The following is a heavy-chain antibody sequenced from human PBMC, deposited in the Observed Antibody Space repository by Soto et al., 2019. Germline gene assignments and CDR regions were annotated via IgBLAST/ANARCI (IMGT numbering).Heavy chain of an antibody. Sequence: PGGSLRLSCAASGFTFSGSAMHWVRQASGKGLECVGRIRSKANSYATAYAASVKGRFTISRDDSKNTAYLQMNSLKTEDTAVYYCTRHSDYYGSGSYYNRNWFDPWGQGTLVTVYS. D-gene: IGHD3-10*01. CDR1: GFTFSGSA. CDR3: TRHSDYYGSGSYYNRNWFDP. J-gene: IGHJ5*02. CDR2: IRSKANSYAT. V-gene: IGHV3-73*01.